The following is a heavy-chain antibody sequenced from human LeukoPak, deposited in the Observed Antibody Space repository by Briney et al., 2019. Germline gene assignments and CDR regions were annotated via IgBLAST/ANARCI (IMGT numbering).Heavy chain of an antibody. V-gene: IGHV1-18*04. D-gene: IGHD3-10*01. CDR3: ARVPMVRGVIRDNRFDP. CDR2: ISAYNGNT. Sequence: ASVKVSCKASGYTFTSYGISWVRQAPGQGLEWMRWISAYNGNTNYAQKLQGRVTMTTDTSTSTAYMELRSLRSDDTAVYYCARVPMVRGVIRDNRFDPWGQGTLVTVSP. J-gene: IGHJ5*02. CDR1: GYTFTSYG.